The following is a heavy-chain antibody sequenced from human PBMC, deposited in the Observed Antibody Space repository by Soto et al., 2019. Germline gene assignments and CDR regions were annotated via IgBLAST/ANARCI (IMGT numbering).Heavy chain of an antibody. Sequence: EVQLVESGGGLVQPGRSLRLSCAASGFTFDDYAMHWVRQAPGKGLEWVSGISWNSGSIGYADSVKGRFTISRDNAKNPLYLQMNSRGAEDTALYYCAKGGQLRTEGGGYWGQGTLVTVSS. CDR3: AKGGQLRTEGGGY. D-gene: IGHD2-2*01. CDR1: GFTFDDYA. J-gene: IGHJ4*02. CDR2: ISWNSGSI. V-gene: IGHV3-9*01.